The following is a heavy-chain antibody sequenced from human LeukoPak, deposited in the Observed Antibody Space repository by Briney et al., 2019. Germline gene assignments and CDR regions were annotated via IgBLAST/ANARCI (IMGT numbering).Heavy chain of an antibody. J-gene: IGHJ3*02. V-gene: IGHV5-51*01. CDR2: IYPGDSDT. CDR3: ARTSTGTSPYDAFDI. CDR1: GYSFTSYW. Sequence: GESLKISCQGSGYSFTSYWIGWVRQMPGKGLEWMGIIYPGDSDTRYSPSFQGQVTISADKSISTAYLQWSSLKASDTAMYYCARTSTGTSPYDAFDIWGQGTMVTVFS. D-gene: IGHD1-1*01.